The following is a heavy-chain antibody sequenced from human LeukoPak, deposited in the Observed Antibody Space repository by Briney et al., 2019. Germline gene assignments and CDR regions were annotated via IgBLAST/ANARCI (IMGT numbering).Heavy chain of an antibody. CDR1: GGSISSTSYY. Sequence: SETLSLTCTVSGGSISSTSYYWGWIRQPPGKGLEWIGNIYYSGSTYYNPSLKSRVTISVDTSKNQFSLKLTSVTAADTAVYYCARAMRLGYYFDYWGQGTLVTVSS. CDR2: IYYSGST. V-gene: IGHV4-39*07. CDR3: ARAMRLGYYFDY. D-gene: IGHD3-16*01. J-gene: IGHJ4*02.